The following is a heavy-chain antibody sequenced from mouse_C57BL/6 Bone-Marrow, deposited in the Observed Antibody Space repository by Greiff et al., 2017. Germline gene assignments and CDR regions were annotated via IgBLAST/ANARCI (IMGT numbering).Heavy chain of an antibody. J-gene: IGHJ2*01. CDR1: GFSFNTYA. D-gene: IGHD1-1*01. CDR2: IRSKSNNYAT. Sequence: DVKLQESGGGLVQPKGSLKLSCAASGFSFNTYAMNWVRQAPGKGLEWVARIRSKSNNYATYYADSVKDRFTISRDDSESMLYLQMNNLKTEDTAMYYCVRQEGNYYGTLDYWGQGTTLTVSS. CDR3: VRQEGNYYGTLDY. V-gene: IGHV10-1*01.